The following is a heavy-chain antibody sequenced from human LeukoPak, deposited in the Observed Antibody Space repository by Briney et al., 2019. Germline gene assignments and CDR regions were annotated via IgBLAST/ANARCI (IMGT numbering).Heavy chain of an antibody. D-gene: IGHD1-14*01. J-gene: IGHJ4*02. CDR1: GFTFTNPW. Sequence: GGSLRLSCAASGFTFTNPWMSWVRQAPGKRLDWVGRIKSKTDGGTTDYAAPVKGRVTISRDDSKNTLLLQMNSLKTEDTAVYYCTTHLPYNYWGQGTLVTVSS. V-gene: IGHV3-15*01. CDR2: IKSKTDGGTT. CDR3: TTHLPYNY.